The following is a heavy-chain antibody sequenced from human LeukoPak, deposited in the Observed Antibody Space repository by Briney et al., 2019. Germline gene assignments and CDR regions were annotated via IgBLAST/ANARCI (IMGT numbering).Heavy chain of an antibody. J-gene: IGHJ4*02. V-gene: IGHV3-23*01. CDR2: ISGSGGST. CDR3: ASPKSIDYDSSGYYPYYFDY. CDR1: GFTFSSYA. Sequence: GGSLRLSCAASGFTFSSYAMSWVRQAPGKGLEWVSAISGSGGSTYYADSVKGRFTISRDNSKNTLYLQMNSLRAEDTAVYYCASPKSIDYDSSGYYPYYFDYWGPGNPGHRLL. D-gene: IGHD3-22*01.